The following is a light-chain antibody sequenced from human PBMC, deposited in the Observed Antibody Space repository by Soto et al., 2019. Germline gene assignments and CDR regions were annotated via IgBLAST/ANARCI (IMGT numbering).Light chain of an antibody. CDR1: QGIRNY. J-gene: IGKJ3*01. Sequence: DIQMTQSPTSLSASVGDRVTITCRASQGIRNYVAWYQQIPGKAPKLLIYAASTFQSGVPSRFSGSGSGTDFTLTITGLQPEDVATYSCQKYSSVPVFGPGTKVEIK. CDR2: AAS. CDR3: QKYSSVPV. V-gene: IGKV1-27*01.